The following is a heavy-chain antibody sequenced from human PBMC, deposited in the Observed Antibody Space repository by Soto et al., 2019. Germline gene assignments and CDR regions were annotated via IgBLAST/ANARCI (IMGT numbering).Heavy chain of an antibody. CDR2: ISYDGSNK. CDR3: ARDHDGDSPGDY. V-gene: IGHV3-30-3*01. J-gene: IGHJ4*02. D-gene: IGHD4-17*01. Sequence: QVQLVESGGGVVQPGRSLRLSCAASGFTFSSYAMHWVRQAPGKGLEWVAVISYDGSNKYYADSVKGRFTISRDNSKXXXXXXXXXXXAEDTAVYYCARDHDGDSPGDYWGQGTLVTVSS. CDR1: GFTFSSYA.